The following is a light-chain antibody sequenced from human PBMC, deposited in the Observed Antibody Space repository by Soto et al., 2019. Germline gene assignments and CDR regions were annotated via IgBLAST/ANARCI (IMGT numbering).Light chain of an antibody. V-gene: IGLV2-14*01. CDR1: SDNVGGYNY. CDR3: SSYTSSSTVV. CDR2: EVS. Sequence: QCALTQPASVSGSPGQSITISCTGTSDNVGGYNYVSWYQQHPGKAPKLMIYEVSNRPSGVSNRFSGSKSGNTASLTISGLQAEDEADYYCSSYTSSSTVVFGGGTKLTAL. J-gene: IGLJ2*01.